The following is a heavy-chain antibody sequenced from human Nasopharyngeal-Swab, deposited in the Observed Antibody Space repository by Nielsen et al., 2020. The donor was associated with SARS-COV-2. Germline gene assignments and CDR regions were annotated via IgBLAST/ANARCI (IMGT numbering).Heavy chain of an antibody. CDR2: TKEDGTVK. CDR1: GFTFSSYW. D-gene: IGHD5-24*01. CDR3: AREGRDGAVSS. Sequence: GGSLRLSCAATGFTFSSYWMSWVRQAPGRGLEGLAHTKEDGTVKHYVDSVRGRFTVSRDNAKNSLFLQMNSLRAEDTAVYFCAREGRDGAVSSWGQGTLVTVSS. J-gene: IGHJ5*02. V-gene: IGHV3-7*03.